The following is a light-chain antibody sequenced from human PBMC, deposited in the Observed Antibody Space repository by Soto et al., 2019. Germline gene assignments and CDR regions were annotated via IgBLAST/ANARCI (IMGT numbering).Light chain of an antibody. Sequence: QSVLTQPPSVPGAPGQRVTISCTGSSSNIGAGYDVHWYQQLPGTAPKLLIYGNDNRPSGVPGRFSGSKSGTSASLTITGLQAEDEADYYCQTYDSSLSGSVFGGGTKLTVL. V-gene: IGLV1-40*01. CDR1: SSNIGAGYD. J-gene: IGLJ2*01. CDR2: GND. CDR3: QTYDSSLSGSV.